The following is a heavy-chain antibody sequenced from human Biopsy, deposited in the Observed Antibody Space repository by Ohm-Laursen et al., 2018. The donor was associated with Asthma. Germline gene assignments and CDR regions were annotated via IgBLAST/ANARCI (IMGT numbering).Heavy chain of an antibody. Sequence: SQTLSLTCAVSGAPITTPNYWAWIRQPPGRGLEWLGSIYYTGNSFYSSSLRSRLTMSVDTPRSQFSLRLTSVTAADRGVYYCARHWSGNGWEDVHNWFDPWGPGIGVTVSS. V-gene: IGHV4-39*01. CDR1: GAPITTPNY. D-gene: IGHD1-26*01. CDR3: ARHWSGNGWEDVHNWFDP. CDR2: IYYTGNS. J-gene: IGHJ5*02.